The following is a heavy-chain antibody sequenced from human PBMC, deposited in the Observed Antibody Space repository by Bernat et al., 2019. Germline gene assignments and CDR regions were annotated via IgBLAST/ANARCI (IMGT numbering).Heavy chain of an antibody. CDR2: IKQDGSGK. D-gene: IGHD6-13*01. V-gene: IGHV3-7*01. CDR3: AGGWYRDFDY. J-gene: IGHJ4*02. CDR1: GFTFSSYW. Sequence: EVQLVESGGGLVQPGGSLRLSCAASGFTFSSYWMSWVRQAPGKGLEWVANIKQDGSGKSYVDSVKGRFTISRDNAKNSLYLQMNSLRAEDTAVYYCAGGWYRDFDYWGQGTLVTVSS.